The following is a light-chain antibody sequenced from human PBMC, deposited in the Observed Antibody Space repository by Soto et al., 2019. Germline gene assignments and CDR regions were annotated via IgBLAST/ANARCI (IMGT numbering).Light chain of an antibody. V-gene: IGKV3-20*01. J-gene: IGKJ3*01. CDR2: GAS. CDR3: LQYDTSPFT. Sequence: EIVLTQSPGTLSLSPGDRATLSCRTSQSVSSSYLAWYQQKPGQAPRLLIYGASRRATGIPDRFSGSGSGTDFTLTISRLEPEDFAVYYCLQYDTSPFTFGPGTKVDVK. CDR1: QSVSSSY.